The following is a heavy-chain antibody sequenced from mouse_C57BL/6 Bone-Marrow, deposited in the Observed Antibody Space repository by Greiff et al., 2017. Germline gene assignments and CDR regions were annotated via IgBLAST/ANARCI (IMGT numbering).Heavy chain of an antibody. V-gene: IGHV2-3*01. Sequence: VKLLESGPGLVAPSQSLSITCTVSGFSLTSYGVSWVRQPPGKGLEWLGVIWGDGSTHYHSALIPRLRISKDNSTSAVSLKLDSLQPDDTATYYCAIGDSDDYGEWDYFDYWGQGTTLTVSS. CDR2: IWGDGST. CDR1: GFSLTSYG. CDR3: AIGDSDDYGEWDYFDY. D-gene: IGHD2-4*01. J-gene: IGHJ2*01.